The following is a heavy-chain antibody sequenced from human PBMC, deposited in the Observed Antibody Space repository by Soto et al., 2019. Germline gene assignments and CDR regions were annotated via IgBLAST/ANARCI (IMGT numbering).Heavy chain of an antibody. CDR2: IYYSGST. J-gene: IGHJ6*02. CDR3: ARRFVTMVRGVIRYYYGMDV. D-gene: IGHD3-10*01. Sequence: ASETLSLTCTVSGGSISSSSYYWGWIRQPPGKGLEWIGSIYYSGSTYYNPSLKSRVTISVDTSKNQFSLKLSSVTAADTAVYYCARRFVTMVRGVIRYYYGMDVWGQGTTVTVSS. V-gene: IGHV4-39*01. CDR1: GGSISSSSYY.